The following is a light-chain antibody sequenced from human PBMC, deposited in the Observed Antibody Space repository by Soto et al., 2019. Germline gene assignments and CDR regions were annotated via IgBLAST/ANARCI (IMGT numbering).Light chain of an antibody. CDR1: QSISSW. Sequence: DIQMTQSPSTLSASVGDRVTITCRASQSISSWLAWYQQKPGKAPKLLIYKASSLESGVPSRFSGSGSWTEFTLTISGLQPYDFATYYCQQYNSYSITFGQGTRLEIK. V-gene: IGKV1-5*03. CDR3: QQYNSYSIT. CDR2: KAS. J-gene: IGKJ5*01.